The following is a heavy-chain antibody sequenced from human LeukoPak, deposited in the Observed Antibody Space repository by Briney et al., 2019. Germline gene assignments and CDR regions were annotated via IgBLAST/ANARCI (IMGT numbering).Heavy chain of an antibody. D-gene: IGHD6-6*01. V-gene: IGHV3-66*01. Sequence: GGSLRLSCAASGFTVSSNYMSWVRQAPGKGLEWVSMIYSGGSTYYADSVKGRFTISRDNAKNSLSLQMNSLRVEDTAVYYCVTRPDYWGQGTLVTVSS. CDR1: GFTVSSNY. J-gene: IGHJ4*02. CDR2: IYSGGST. CDR3: VTRPDY.